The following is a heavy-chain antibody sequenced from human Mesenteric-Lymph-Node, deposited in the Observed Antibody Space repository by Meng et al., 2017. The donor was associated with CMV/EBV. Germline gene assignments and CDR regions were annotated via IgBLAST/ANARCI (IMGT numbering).Heavy chain of an antibody. CDR2: IAISGYR. D-gene: IGHD1-26*01. V-gene: IGHV3-21*01. Sequence: GESLKISCAASGFIFDNYMMNWVRQAPGKGLEWVSTIAISGYRYYADSVKGRFTISRDDATNSLYLQMNSLRAEDAAVYFCVRVLKGGTYFDYWGQGTQVTVSS. CDR3: VRVLKGGTYFDY. CDR1: GFIFDNYM. J-gene: IGHJ4*02.